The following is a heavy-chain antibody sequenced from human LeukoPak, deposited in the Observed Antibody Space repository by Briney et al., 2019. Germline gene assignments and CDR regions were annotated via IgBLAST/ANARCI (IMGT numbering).Heavy chain of an antibody. D-gene: IGHD3-9*01. J-gene: IGHJ1*01. CDR3: ARVGRDFDWLWTQY. V-gene: IGHV1-18*01. CDR1: GYTFTSYG. Sequence: ATVKVSCKASGYTFTSYGISWLLQAPGQGLEWMGWIIAYNGNTNYAQKFQGRVTMTTDTSTSTAYMELRSLRSDDTAVYYCARVGRDFDWLWTQYGGEATLVSVSS. CDR2: IIAYNGNT.